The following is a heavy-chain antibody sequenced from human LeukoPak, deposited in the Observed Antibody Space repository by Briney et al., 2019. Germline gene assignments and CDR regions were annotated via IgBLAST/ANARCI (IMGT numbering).Heavy chain of an antibody. V-gene: IGHV1-69*13. CDR1: GGTFSSYA. D-gene: IGHD3-22*01. CDR3: ARGELPYYYDSSGYYALNY. Sequence: VASVKVSCKASGGTFSSYAISWVRQAPGQGLEWMGGIIPIFGTANYAQKFQGRVTITADESTSTAYMELSSLRSEDTAVYYCARGELPYYYDSSGYYALNYWGRGTLVTVSS. CDR2: IIPIFGTA. J-gene: IGHJ4*02.